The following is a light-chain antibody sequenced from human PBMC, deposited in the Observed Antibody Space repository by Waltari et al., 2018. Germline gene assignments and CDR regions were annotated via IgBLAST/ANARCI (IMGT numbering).Light chain of an antibody. CDR1: TSDIRGHNY. CDR3: SSYTITSTVV. V-gene: IGLV2-14*01. CDR2: DVS. J-gene: IGLJ2*01. Sequence: QSALTQPASVSGSPGQSITLSCPGTTSDIRGHNYVPWYQRHPGKAPKLLIYDVSNRPSGVSNRFSGSKSGNTASLTISGLLAEDEADYYCSSYTITSTVVFGGGTKLTVL.